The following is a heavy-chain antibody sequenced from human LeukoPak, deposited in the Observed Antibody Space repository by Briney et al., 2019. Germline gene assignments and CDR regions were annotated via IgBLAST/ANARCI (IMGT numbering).Heavy chain of an antibody. CDR3: TRRSSAAGRQYFDY. Sequence: GGSLRLSCAASGFPFSTYSINWVRQAPGNGLEWVGRIKSETDGGTTDYAAPVKGTFTISRDDSENTLYLQMNSLKTEDTAVYYCTRRSSAAGRQYFDYWGQGTLVTVSS. J-gene: IGHJ4*02. D-gene: IGHD6-13*01. V-gene: IGHV3-15*07. CDR1: GFPFSTYS. CDR2: IKSETDGGTT.